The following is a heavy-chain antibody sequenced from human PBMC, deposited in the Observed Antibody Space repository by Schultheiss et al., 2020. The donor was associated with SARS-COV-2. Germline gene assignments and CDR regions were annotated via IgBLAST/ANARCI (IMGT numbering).Heavy chain of an antibody. CDR3: ARADDYGGNSLDH. CDR2: ISGSATST. V-gene: IGHV3-23*01. D-gene: IGHD4-23*01. J-gene: IGHJ4*02. Sequence: GGSLRLSCEVSGFTFSTYGMHWVRQAPGKGLEWVSAISGSATSTYYADSVRGRSTISRDKSKSTLYLQMNSLRVEDTAIYYCARADDYGGNSLDHWGQGTLVTVSS. CDR1: GFTFSTYG.